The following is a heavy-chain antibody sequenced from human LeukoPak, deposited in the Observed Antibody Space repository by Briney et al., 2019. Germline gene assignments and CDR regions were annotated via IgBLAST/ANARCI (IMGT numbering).Heavy chain of an antibody. CDR2: IHYSGRT. D-gene: IGHD1-1*01. CDR3: ARHLEADAFDI. CDR1: GGSMSTSSYF. J-gene: IGHJ3*02. V-gene: IGHV4-39*01. Sequence: KPSETLSLACTVPGGSMSTSSYFWGWIRQPPGRGLEWIGTIHYSGRTYYNSSLKSRVTISVDTSKNQFSLNLSSVTAADTAVYYCARHLEADAFDIWGQGTMVAVSS.